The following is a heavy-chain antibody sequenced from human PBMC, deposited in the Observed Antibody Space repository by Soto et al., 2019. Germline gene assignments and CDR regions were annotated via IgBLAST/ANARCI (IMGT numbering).Heavy chain of an antibody. CDR1: GGSISSSNW. V-gene: IGHV4-4*02. CDR3: ARDYYDSSGYYPYYYGMDV. Sequence: PSETLSLTCAVSGGSISSSNWWSWVRQPPGKGLEWIGYIYYSGSTYYNPSLKSRVTISVDTSKNQFSLKLSSVTAADTAVYYCARDYYDSSGYYPYYYGMDVWGQGTTVTVSS. CDR2: IYYSGST. J-gene: IGHJ6*02. D-gene: IGHD3-22*01.